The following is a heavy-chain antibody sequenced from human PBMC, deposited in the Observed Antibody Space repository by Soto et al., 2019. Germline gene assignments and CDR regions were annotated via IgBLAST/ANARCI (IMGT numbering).Heavy chain of an antibody. J-gene: IGHJ5*02. D-gene: IGHD6-6*01. CDR3: ARVLYSSSENWFDP. V-gene: IGHV3-11*06. CDR2: ISSSSSYT. CDR1: GFTFSDYY. Sequence: PGGSLRLSCAASGFTFSDYYMSWIRQAPGKGLEWVSYISSSSSYTNYADSVKGRFTISRDNAKNSLYLQMNSLRAEDTAVYYCARVLYSSSENWFDPWGQGTLVTVSS.